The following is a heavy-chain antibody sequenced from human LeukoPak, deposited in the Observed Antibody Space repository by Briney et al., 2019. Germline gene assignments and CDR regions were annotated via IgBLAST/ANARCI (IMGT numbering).Heavy chain of an antibody. Sequence: GGSLRLSCAASDFSFITYAMSWVRQAPGKGLEWVAVISYDGSNKYYADSVKGRFTISRDNSKNTLYLQMNSLRAEDTAVYYCARELFQDYGSGSLDYWGQGTLVTVSS. CDR3: ARELFQDYGSGSLDY. D-gene: IGHD3-10*01. V-gene: IGHV3-30*04. CDR2: ISYDGSNK. CDR1: DFSFITYA. J-gene: IGHJ4*02.